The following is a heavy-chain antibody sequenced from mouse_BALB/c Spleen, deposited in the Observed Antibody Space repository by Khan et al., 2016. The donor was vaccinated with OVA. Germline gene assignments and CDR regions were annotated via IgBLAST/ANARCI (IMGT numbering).Heavy chain of an antibody. CDR1: GYSFTGYY. J-gene: IGHJ4*01. CDR2: ISCYNGAT. D-gene: IGHD2-2*01. CDR3: ARSHLRWLYAVDY. Sequence: LVKTGASVKISCKTSGYSFTGYYMHWVKQSHGKSLEWIGYISCYNGATTYNQKFKGKATFTVDTSSSTAYMQFNSLTSEDSAVYYCARSHLRWLYAVDYWGQGTSVTVSS. V-gene: IGHV1S34*01.